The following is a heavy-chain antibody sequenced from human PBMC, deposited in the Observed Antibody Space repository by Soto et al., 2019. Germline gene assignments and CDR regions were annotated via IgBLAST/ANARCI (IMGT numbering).Heavy chain of an antibody. CDR2: IYYSGNT. J-gene: IGHJ4*02. D-gene: IGHD4-4*01. CDR3: ARVSVTPSPFDY. Sequence: SETLSLTCIVSGGSISSGDYYWSWIRQPPGKGLEWIGYIYYSGNTYYNPSLESRVSMSVDTSQNEFSLKLSSVTAADTAVYYCARVSVTPSPFDYWGQGTLVTVSS. V-gene: IGHV4-30-4*01. CDR1: GGSISSGDYY.